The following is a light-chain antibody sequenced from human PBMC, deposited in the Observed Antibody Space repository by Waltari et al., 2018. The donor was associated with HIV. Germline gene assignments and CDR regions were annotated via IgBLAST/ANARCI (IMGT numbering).Light chain of an antibody. CDR2: AAS. Sequence: DIQLTQSPSFLSASVGDRVTITCRASQGISSYLVWYQQKPGKAPKLLIYAASTLQSGVPSRFSGSGSGTEFTLTINSLQREDFATYYCQQLNSYPRTFGQGTKVEIQ. J-gene: IGKJ1*01. CDR1: QGISSY. V-gene: IGKV1-9*01. CDR3: QQLNSYPRT.